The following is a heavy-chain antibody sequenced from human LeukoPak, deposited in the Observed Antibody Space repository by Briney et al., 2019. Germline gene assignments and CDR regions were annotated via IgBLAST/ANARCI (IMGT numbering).Heavy chain of an antibody. V-gene: IGHV3-7*03. Sequence: GGSLRLSCTGSGFRFSTYWMIWVRQAPRKGLEWVASIKQDGSEKYYVDSVKGRFTISRDNAKNSLYLQMNSLRAEDTAVYYCAREVLWFGELLAPFGYWGQGTLVTVSS. CDR3: AREVLWFGELLAPFGY. D-gene: IGHD3-10*01. J-gene: IGHJ4*02. CDR2: IKQDGSEK. CDR1: GFRFSTYW.